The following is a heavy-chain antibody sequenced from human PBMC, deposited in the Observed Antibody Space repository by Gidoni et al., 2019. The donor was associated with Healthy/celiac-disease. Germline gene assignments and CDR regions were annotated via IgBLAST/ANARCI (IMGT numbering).Heavy chain of an antibody. Sequence: EVQRVQSGAEVKKRGESRKISRKGSGYSFTSYWLGWVRQMPGKGLAWMGIIYPGDSATRYSPSFQGQVTISADKSISTAYLQWSSLKASDTAMYYCARARHSGSYYDAFDIWGQGTMVTVSS. CDR3: ARARHSGSYYDAFDI. CDR2: IYPGDSAT. CDR1: GYSFTSYW. V-gene: IGHV5-51*01. J-gene: IGHJ3*02. D-gene: IGHD1-26*01.